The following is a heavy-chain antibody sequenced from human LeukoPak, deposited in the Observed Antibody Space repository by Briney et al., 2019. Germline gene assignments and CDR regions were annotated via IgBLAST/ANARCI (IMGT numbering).Heavy chain of an antibody. V-gene: IGHV3-66*01. CDR2: IYSGGST. CDR1: GFTVSSNY. J-gene: IGHJ5*02. Sequence: GGSLRLSCAASGFTVSSNYMSWVRQAPGKGLEWVSVIYSGGSTYYADSVKGRFTISRDNSKNTLYLQMNSLRAEDTAVYYCARSSGEQPPFDPWDQGTLATVSS. D-gene: IGHD1-26*01. CDR3: ARSSGEQPPFDP.